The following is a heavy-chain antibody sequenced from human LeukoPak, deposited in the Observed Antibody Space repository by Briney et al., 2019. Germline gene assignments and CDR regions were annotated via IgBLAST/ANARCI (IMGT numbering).Heavy chain of an antibody. V-gene: IGHV4-34*01. CDR2: INHSGST. CDR3: ARGEHLGYSAFDY. D-gene: IGHD4/OR15-4a*01. Sequence: PSETLSLTCAVYGGSFSGYYWSWIRQPPGKGLEWIGEINHSGSTNYNPSLKSRVTISVDTSKNQFSLKPSSVTAADTAVYYCARGEHLGYSAFDYWGQGTLVTVSS. CDR1: GGSFSGYY. J-gene: IGHJ4*02.